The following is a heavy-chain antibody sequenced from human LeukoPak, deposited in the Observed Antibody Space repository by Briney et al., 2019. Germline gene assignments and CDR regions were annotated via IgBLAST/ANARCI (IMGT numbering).Heavy chain of an antibody. CDR2: ISAYNGNT. J-gene: IGHJ6*02. CDR3: ARVGPRITMIVVVIENYGMDV. Sequence: GASVKVSCKASGYTFTSYGISWVRPAPGQGLAWMGWISAYNGNTNYAQKLQGRVTMTTDTSTSTAYMELRSLRSDDTAVYYCARVGPRITMIVVVIENYGMDVWGQGTTVTVSS. D-gene: IGHD3-22*01. CDR1: GYTFTSYG. V-gene: IGHV1-18*01.